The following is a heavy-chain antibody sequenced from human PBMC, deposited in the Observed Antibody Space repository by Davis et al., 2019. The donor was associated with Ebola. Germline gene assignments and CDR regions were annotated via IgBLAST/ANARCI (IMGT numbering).Heavy chain of an antibody. CDR3: ARDPLEWLLYYFDY. V-gene: IGHV3-21*06. Sequence: GGSLRLSCAASGFTFSNSNMNWVRQAPGKGLEWVSSISSSSFMFYADSVKGRFAISRDNAKNSLYLQMNSLRAEDTAVYYCARDPLEWLLYYFDYWGQGTLVTVSS. D-gene: IGHD3-3*01. J-gene: IGHJ4*02. CDR1: GFTFSNSN. CDR2: ISSSSFM.